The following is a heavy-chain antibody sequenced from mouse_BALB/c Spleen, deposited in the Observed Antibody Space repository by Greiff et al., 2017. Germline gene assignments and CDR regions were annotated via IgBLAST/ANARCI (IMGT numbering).Heavy chain of an antibody. J-gene: IGHJ4*01. CDR3: AMGGYGNYYYAMDY. Sequence: EVQLQQSGPELVKPGASVKIPCKASGYTFTDYNMDWVKQSHGKSLEWIGDINPNNGGTIYNQKFKGKATLTVDKSSSTAYMELRSLTSEDTAVYYCAMGGYGNYYYAMDYWGQGTSVTVSS. CDR2: INPNNGGT. V-gene: IGHV1-18*01. CDR1: GYTFTDYN. D-gene: IGHD2-1*01.